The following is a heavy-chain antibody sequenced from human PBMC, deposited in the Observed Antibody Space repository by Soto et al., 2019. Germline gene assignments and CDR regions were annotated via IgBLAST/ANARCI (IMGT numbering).Heavy chain of an antibody. J-gene: IGHJ4*02. CDR3: ARQRYRSAQWLVWDY. V-gene: IGHV3-66*04. D-gene: IGHD6-19*01. Sequence: GGSLRLSCAASGFSVSLNYMSWVRQAPGKGLEWVSVIYSGGNTYYADSVKGRFTISRDNSKNTLYLQMNSLRAEDTAVYYCARQRYRSAQWLVWDYWGQGTLVTSPQ. CDR2: IYSGGNT. CDR1: GFSVSLNY.